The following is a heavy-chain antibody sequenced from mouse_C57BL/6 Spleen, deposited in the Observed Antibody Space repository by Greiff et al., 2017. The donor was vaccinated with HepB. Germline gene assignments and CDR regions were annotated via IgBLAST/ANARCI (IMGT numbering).Heavy chain of an antibody. CDR1: GFTFSDYG. J-gene: IGHJ4*01. CDR3: ARDSPIYYYGSSSWYAMDY. CDR2: ISSGSSTI. Sequence: EVKLMESGGGLVKPGGSLKLSCAASGFTFSDYGMHWVRQAPEKGLEWVAYISSGSSTIYYADTVKGRFTISRDNAKNTLFLQMTSLRSEDTAMYYCARDSPIYYYGSSSWYAMDYWGQGTSVTVSS. V-gene: IGHV5-17*01. D-gene: IGHD1-1*01.